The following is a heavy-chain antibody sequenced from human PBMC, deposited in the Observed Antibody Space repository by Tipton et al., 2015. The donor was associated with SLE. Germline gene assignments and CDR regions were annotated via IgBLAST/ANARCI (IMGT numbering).Heavy chain of an antibody. V-gene: IGHV4-34*01. CDR3: ARPTGGPDAFDI. J-gene: IGHJ3*02. CDR2: IKPGGYT. Sequence: TLSLTCDVYGGSFTGYFWSWIRQPPGKGLEWIGEIKPGGYTNYNPSLKSRVTISVDTSKNQFSLKLSSVTAADTAVYYCARPTGGPDAFDIWGQGTMVTVSS. D-gene: IGHD1-14*01. CDR1: GGSFTGYF.